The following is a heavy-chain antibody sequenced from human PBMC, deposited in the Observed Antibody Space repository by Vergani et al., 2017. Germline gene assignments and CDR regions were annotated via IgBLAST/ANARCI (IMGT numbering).Heavy chain of an antibody. Sequence: QVQLVQSGAEVKKPGASVKVSCKASGYTFTGYYMHWVRQAPGQGLEWMGWINPNSGGTNYAQKFQGRVTMTRDTSISTAYMELSSLRSEDTAVYYCARALLVGATSYDAFDIWGQGTMVTVSS. CDR3: ARALLVGATSYDAFDI. CDR2: INPNSGGT. CDR1: GYTFTGYY. D-gene: IGHD1-26*01. V-gene: IGHV1-2*02. J-gene: IGHJ3*02.